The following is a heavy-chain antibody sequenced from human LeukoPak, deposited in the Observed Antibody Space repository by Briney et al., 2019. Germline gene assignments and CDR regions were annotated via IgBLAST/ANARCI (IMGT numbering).Heavy chain of an antibody. CDR3: ARRSSSWYDFDY. D-gene: IGHD6-13*01. Sequence: SETLSLTCTVSGGSISSYYWSWIRQPPGKGLEWIGYIYYSGSTSYNPSLKSRVTISVDTSKNQFSLKLSSVTAADTAVYYCARRSSSWYDFDYWGQGTLVTVSP. V-gene: IGHV4-59*01. CDR2: IYYSGST. J-gene: IGHJ4*02. CDR1: GGSISSYY.